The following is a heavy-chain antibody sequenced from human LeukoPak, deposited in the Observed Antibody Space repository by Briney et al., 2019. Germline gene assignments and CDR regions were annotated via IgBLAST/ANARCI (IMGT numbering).Heavy chain of an antibody. CDR1: GFTFRTFA. CDR2: ISYDGSDK. Sequence: GRSLRLSCAASGFTFRTFAMHWVRQDPGRGRGWVAFISYDGSDKYYADSVKGRFTISRDNSKNTLYLQMNSLRLDDTAVYYCASVWGVTDYLDYWGQGTLVTVSS. J-gene: IGHJ4*02. D-gene: IGHD3-16*01. V-gene: IGHV3-30-3*01. CDR3: ASVWGVTDYLDY.